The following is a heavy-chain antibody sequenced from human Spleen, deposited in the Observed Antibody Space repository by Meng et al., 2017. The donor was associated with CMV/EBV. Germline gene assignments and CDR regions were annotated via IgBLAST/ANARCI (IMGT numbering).Heavy chain of an antibody. D-gene: IGHD2-2*02. CDR3: AREGYCSSTSCYTGMDV. J-gene: IGHJ6*02. Sequence: SETLSLTCTVYGGSFNAYYYNWFRQAPGKGLEWIGEINHSGGTNYNPSLKSRVTISVDTSKNQFSLKLSSVTAADTAVYYCAREGYCSSTSCYTGMDVWGQGTTVTVSS. CDR1: GGSFNAYY. V-gene: IGHV4-34*01. CDR2: INHSGGT.